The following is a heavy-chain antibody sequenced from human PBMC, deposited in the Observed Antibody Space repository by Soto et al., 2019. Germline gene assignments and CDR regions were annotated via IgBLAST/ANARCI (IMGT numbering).Heavy chain of an antibody. J-gene: IGHJ4*02. CDR3: ARAGIAAADHFDY. Sequence: QVQLQESGPGLVKPSQTLSLTCTVSGGSISSGGYYWSWIRQHPGKGLEWIGYIYYSGSTYYNPSLKSRVTISVDTSKNQCSMKLSSVTAADTAVYYFARAGIAAADHFDYWGQGTLVTVSS. CDR2: IYYSGST. V-gene: IGHV4-31*03. CDR1: GGSISSGGYY. D-gene: IGHD6-13*01.